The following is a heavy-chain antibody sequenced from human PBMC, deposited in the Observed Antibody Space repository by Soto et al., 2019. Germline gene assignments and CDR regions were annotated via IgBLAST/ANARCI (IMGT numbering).Heavy chain of an antibody. J-gene: IGHJ4*02. D-gene: IGHD2-15*01. Sequence: SETLSLTCTVSGGSISSSSYYWGWIRQPPGKGLEWIGSIYYSGSTYYNPSLKSRVTISVDTSKNQFSLKLSSVTAADTAVYYCARQNPYCSGGSCLLDYWGQGTLVTVSS. V-gene: IGHV4-39*01. CDR1: GGSISSSSYY. CDR3: ARQNPYCSGGSCLLDY. CDR2: IYYSGST.